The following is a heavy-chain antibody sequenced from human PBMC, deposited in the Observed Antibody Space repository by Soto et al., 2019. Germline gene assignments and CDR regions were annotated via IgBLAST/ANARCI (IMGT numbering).Heavy chain of an antibody. CDR1: GCTFSSYA. CDR3: ARGGGRTFDY. V-gene: IGHV1-69*13. CDR2: IIPIFGTA. D-gene: IGHD3-3*01. J-gene: IGHJ4*02. Sequence: ASVKVSCKASGCTFSSYAISCVRQAPGQGLEWMGGIIPIFGTANYAQKFQGRVTITADESTSTAYMELSSLRSEDTAVYYCARGGGRTFDYWGQGTLVTVSS.